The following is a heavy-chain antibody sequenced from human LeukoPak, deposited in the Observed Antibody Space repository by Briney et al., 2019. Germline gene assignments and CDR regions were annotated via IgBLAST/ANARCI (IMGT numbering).Heavy chain of an antibody. J-gene: IGHJ5*02. CDR1: GGSINSGGYY. CDR2: TYYSGST. V-gene: IGHV4-31*03. CDR3: ARDHRGFGNLWFDH. D-gene: IGHD2/OR15-2a*01. Sequence: SETLSLTCTVSGGSINSGGYYWSWIRQHPGKGLEWIGDTYYSGSTSYNPSLKSRLTISVDTSKNQFSLKLSSVTAADTAVYYCARDHRGFGNLWFDHWGQGTLVTVSS.